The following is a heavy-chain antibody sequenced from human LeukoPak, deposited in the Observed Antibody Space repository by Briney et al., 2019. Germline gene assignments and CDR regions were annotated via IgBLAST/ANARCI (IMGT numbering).Heavy chain of an antibody. D-gene: IGHD6-13*01. Sequence: ASVKVSCKASGYIFTRYGISWVREAPGQGLEWMGWISAYNGNTNYPQKLQGRVTMTTDTSTSTAYMEPRSLSSDDSAVYYCARRGQQHLYDVFDIWGQGTMVTVSS. CDR1: GYIFTRYG. CDR3: ARRGQQHLYDVFDI. CDR2: ISAYNGNT. V-gene: IGHV1-18*01. J-gene: IGHJ3*02.